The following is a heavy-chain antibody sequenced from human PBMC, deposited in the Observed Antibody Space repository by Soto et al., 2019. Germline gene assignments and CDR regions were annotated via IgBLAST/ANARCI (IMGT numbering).Heavy chain of an antibody. CDR1: GGSISSYY. Sequence: SETLSLTCTVSGGSISSYYWSWIRQPPGKGLEWIGYIYYSGSTNYNPSLKSRVTISVDTSKNQFSLKLSSVTAADTAVYYCARHTPLGSSGWILFDYWGQGTLVTVSS. J-gene: IGHJ4*02. D-gene: IGHD6-19*01. V-gene: IGHV4-59*08. CDR2: IYYSGST. CDR3: ARHTPLGSSGWILFDY.